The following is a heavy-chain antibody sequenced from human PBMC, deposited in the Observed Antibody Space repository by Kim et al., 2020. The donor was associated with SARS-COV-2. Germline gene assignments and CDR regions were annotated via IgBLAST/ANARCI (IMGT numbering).Heavy chain of an antibody. Sequence: GNTNYAQKLQGRVTMTTDTSTSTAYMELRSLRSDDTAVYYCARDSLDFGYWGQGTLVTVSS. V-gene: IGHV1-18*01. J-gene: IGHJ4*02. D-gene: IGHD2-15*01. CDR3: ARDSLDFGY. CDR2: GNT.